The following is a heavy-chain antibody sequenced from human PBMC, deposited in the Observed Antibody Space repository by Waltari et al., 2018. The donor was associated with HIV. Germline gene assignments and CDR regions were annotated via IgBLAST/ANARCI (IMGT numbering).Heavy chain of an antibody. Sequence: EVQLVESGGGLVQPGRSLRLSCTASGFTFHDYAMHWVRQAPGKGLEWVSAITWNSGSFGYADSVKGRFTISRDNAKNSLFLQMNSLRPEDTAFYYCAKDIDGGDASWGQGALVTVTS. V-gene: IGHV3-9*01. D-gene: IGHD2-21*02. CDR3: AKDIDGGDAS. CDR2: ITWNSGSF. CDR1: GFTFHDYA. J-gene: IGHJ4*02.